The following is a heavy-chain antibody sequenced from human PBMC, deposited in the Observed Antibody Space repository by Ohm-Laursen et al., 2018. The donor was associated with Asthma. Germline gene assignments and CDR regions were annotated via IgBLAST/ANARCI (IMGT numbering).Heavy chain of an antibody. V-gene: IGHV3-21*01. D-gene: IGHD6-19*01. CDR1: GFTFSSYS. Sequence: GSLRLSCAASGFTFSSYSMNWVRQAPGKGLEWVAAIWSSRSNIYYADSVKGRFTISRDNAKNSLYLQMNSLRAEDTAVYYCARDLAVAGTPGYFDYWGQGTLVTVSS. CDR3: ARDLAVAGTPGYFDY. J-gene: IGHJ4*02. CDR2: IWSSRSNI.